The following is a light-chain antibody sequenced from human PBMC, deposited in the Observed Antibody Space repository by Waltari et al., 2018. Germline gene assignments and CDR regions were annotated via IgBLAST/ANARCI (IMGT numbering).Light chain of an antibody. Sequence: IQMTQSPTSLSASVGDRVTITCQASQDISNCLNWYQQKPGRAPKLLIYDASILGPGVPSRLSGSGAGTHFSFTISGLQTDDSGTYFCQQCDDVPFTFGPGTKVEMK. CDR2: DAS. CDR1: QDISNC. J-gene: IGKJ3*01. V-gene: IGKV1-33*01. CDR3: QQCDDVPFT.